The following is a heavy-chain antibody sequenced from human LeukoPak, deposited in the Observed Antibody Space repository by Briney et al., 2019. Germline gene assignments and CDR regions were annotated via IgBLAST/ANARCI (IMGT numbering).Heavy chain of an antibody. Sequence: ASVTVSCKASGYTFTIYYMHWVRQAPGQGLEWMGIINPSGGSTSYAQKFQGRVTMTRDTSTSTVYMELSSLRSEDTAVYYCARDKAVKNYYYGMDVWGQGTTVTVSS. J-gene: IGHJ6*02. CDR3: ARDKAVKNYYYGMDV. V-gene: IGHV1-46*01. CDR1: GYTFTIYY. CDR2: INPSGGST.